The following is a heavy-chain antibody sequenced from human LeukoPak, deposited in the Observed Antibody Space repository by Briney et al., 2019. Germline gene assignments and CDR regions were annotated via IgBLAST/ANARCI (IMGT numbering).Heavy chain of an antibody. CDR1: GYSITSSSW. J-gene: IGHJ4*02. Sequence: SSETLSLTCAVSGYSITSSSWWGWIRQPPGKGLEWIGYIYHSGTTYYNPSLQSRVTMSVDMSKNQFSLKLSSVTAVDTAVYYCARKENVYYYFDYWGQGTLVTVSS. CDR3: ARKENVYYYFDY. CDR2: IYHSGTT. D-gene: IGHD3-10*01. V-gene: IGHV4-28*01.